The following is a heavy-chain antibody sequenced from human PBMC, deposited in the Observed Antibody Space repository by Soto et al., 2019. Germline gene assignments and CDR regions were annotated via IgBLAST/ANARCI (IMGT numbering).Heavy chain of an antibody. V-gene: IGHV3-30*18. CDR3: AKDRVVVVVAATPNYYYGMDV. CDR1: GFTFSSYG. Sequence: PGGSLRLSCAASGFTFSSYGMHWVRQAPGEGLEWVAVISYDGSNKYYADSVKGRFTISRDNSKNTLYLQMNSLRAEDTAVYYCAKDRVVVVVAATPNYYYGMDVWGQGTTVTVSS. D-gene: IGHD2-15*01. J-gene: IGHJ6*02. CDR2: ISYDGSNK.